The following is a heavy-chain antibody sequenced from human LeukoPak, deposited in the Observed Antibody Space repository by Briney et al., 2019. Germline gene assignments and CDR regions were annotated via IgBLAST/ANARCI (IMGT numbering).Heavy chain of an antibody. Sequence: GRSLRLSCAASGFTFSSYAMHWVRQAPGKGLEWVAVISYDGSKKYYADSVKGRFTISRDNSKNTLYLQMNSLRAEDTAVYYCARDRWELLGWFDPWGQGTLVTVSS. CDR3: ARDRWELLGWFDP. CDR2: ISYDGSKK. CDR1: GFTFSSYA. J-gene: IGHJ5*02. V-gene: IGHV3-30-3*01. D-gene: IGHD1-26*01.